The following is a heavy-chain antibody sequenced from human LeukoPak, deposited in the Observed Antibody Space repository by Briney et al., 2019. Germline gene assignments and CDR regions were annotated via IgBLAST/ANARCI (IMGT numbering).Heavy chain of an antibody. J-gene: IGHJ4*02. D-gene: IGHD3-10*01. CDR1: GFTFSSYA. CDR3: TTSYGSGIHWGYYFDY. Sequence: GGSLRLSCAASGFTFSSYAMHWVRQAPGKGLEWVAVISYDGSNKYYADSVKGRFTFSRDNSKNTLYLQMNSLRADDTAVYYCTTSYGSGIHWGYYFDYWGQGTLVTVSS. V-gene: IGHV3-30-3*01. CDR2: ISYDGSNK.